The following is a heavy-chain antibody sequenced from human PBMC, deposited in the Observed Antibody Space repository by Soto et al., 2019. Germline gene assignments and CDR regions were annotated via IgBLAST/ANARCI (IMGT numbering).Heavy chain of an antibody. J-gene: IGHJ6*03. CDR3: ARGPPIAAAGTWRDYYYYYYMDV. CDR2: MNPNSGNT. V-gene: IGHV1-8*01. CDR1: GYTFTSYD. Sequence: QVQLVQSGAEVKKPGASVKVSCKASGYTFTSYDINWVRQATGQGLEWMGWMNPNSGNTGYAQKFQGRVTMTRNTSISTAYMELSSLRSEDTAVYYCARGPPIAAAGTWRDYYYYYYMDVWGKGTTVTVSS. D-gene: IGHD6-13*01.